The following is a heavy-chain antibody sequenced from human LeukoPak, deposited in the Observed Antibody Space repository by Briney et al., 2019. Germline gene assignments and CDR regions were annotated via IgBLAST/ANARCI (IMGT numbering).Heavy chain of an antibody. J-gene: IGHJ3*02. CDR3: ARDKSRTYGSADAFDI. CDR1: GGSLSSYY. V-gene: IGHV4-4*07. Sequence: SETLSLTCTVSGGSLSSYYWNWIRQPAGKGLEWIGRIYTSGSTNYNSSLKSRVTMSVDTSKNQFSLKLSSVTAADTAVYYCARDKSRTYGSADAFDIWGQGTMVTVSS. D-gene: IGHD3-10*01. CDR2: IYTSGST.